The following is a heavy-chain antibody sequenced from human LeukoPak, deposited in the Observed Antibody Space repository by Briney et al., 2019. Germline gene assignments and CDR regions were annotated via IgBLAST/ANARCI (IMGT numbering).Heavy chain of an antibody. CDR1: GGSFSGYY. D-gene: IGHD5-24*01. CDR2: INHSGST. V-gene: IGHV4-34*01. CDR3: ARQGDSYNYVNFDY. Sequence: PSETLSLTCAVYGGSFSGYYWSWIRQPPGKGLEWIGEINHSGSTNYNPSLKSRVTISVDTSKNQFSLKLSSVTAADTAVYYCARQGDSYNYVNFDYWGQGTLVTVSS. J-gene: IGHJ4*02.